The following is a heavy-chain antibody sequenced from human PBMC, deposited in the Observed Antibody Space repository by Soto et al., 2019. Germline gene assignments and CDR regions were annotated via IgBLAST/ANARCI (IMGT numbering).Heavy chain of an antibody. CDR2: ISGSGGST. CDR1: GFTFSSYA. J-gene: IGHJ6*02. Sequence: GGSLRLSCAASGFTFSSYAMSWVRQAPGKGLEWVSAISGSGGSTYYADSVKGRFTISRDNSKNTLYLQMNSLRAEDTAVYYCAKGIVPAAYYYYGMDVWGQGTTVTVSS. D-gene: IGHD2-2*01. CDR3: AKGIVPAAYYYYGMDV. V-gene: IGHV3-23*01.